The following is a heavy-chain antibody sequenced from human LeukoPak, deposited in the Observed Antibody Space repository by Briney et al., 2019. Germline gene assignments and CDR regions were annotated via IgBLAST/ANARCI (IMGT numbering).Heavy chain of an antibody. CDR1: GFTFSSYS. CDR2: ISSSSSYI. CDR3: ARFPWAAADDY. Sequence: PGGSLRLSCAASGFTFSSYSMNWVRQAPGKGLEWVSSISSSSSYIYYADSVKGRFTISRDNARNSLYLQMNSLRAEDTAVYYCARFPWAAADDYWGQGTLVTVSS. D-gene: IGHD6-13*01. V-gene: IGHV3-21*01. J-gene: IGHJ4*02.